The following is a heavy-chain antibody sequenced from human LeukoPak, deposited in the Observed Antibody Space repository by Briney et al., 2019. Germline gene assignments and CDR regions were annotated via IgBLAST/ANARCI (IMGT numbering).Heavy chain of an antibody. CDR2: ISYDGIDN. V-gene: IGHV3-30-3*01. J-gene: IGHJ4*02. Sequence: GGSLRLSCAASGFTFTSYAMHWVRQAPGKGLEWVAIISYDGIDNSYADSVKGRFTISRDNAKNSLYLQMNSLRAEDTAVYYCARDYTGGASHEFDYWGQGTLVTVSS. D-gene: IGHD1-1*01. CDR1: GFTFTSYA. CDR3: ARDYTGGASHEFDY.